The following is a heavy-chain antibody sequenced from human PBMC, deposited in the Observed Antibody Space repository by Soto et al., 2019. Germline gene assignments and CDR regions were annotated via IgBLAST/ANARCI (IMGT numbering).Heavy chain of an antibody. J-gene: IGHJ5*02. V-gene: IGHV4-34*01. Sequence: DTLSHTCAVYGGSFSGYYWSWIRQPPGKGLEWIGEINHSGSTNYNPSLKSRVTISVDTSKNQFSLKLSSVTAADTAVYYCARALFDICSGYTWFDPLCQETLLTISS. CDR3: ARALFDICSGYTWFDP. CDR2: INHSGST. CDR1: GGSFSGYY. D-gene: IGHD3-3*01.